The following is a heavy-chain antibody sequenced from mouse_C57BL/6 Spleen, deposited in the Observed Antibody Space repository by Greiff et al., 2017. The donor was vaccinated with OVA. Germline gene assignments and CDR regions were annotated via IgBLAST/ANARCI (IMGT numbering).Heavy chain of an antibody. J-gene: IGHJ4*01. CDR3: ARSGDYDVMDYAMDV. CDR2: ISSGSSTI. Sequence: EVKLVESGGGLVKPGGSLKLSCAASGFTFSDYGMNWVRQAPEKGLEWVAYISSGSSTIYYADKVKGRFTISRDNAKNTLFLQMTRLRSEDTAMYYCARSGDYDVMDYAMDVWGQGTSVTVSS. CDR1: GFTFSDYG. D-gene: IGHD2-4*01. V-gene: IGHV5-17*01.